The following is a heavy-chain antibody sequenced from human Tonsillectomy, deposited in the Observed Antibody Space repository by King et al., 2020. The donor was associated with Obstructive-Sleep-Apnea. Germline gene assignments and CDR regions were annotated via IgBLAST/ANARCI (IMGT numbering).Heavy chain of an antibody. V-gene: IGHV5-51*01. D-gene: IGHD6-19*01. CDR2: IYPDDSDP. J-gene: IGHJ2*01. Sequence: QLVQSGAEVKKPGESLKISCKGSGYSFTSYGLGWVRQMPGKGLDVMWIIYPDDSDPRYSPSFQGQVTISADKSISTAYLQWSSLEASDTAIYYCARRVAVVAYWYFDLWGRGTLVTVSS. CDR1: GYSFTSYG. CDR3: ARRVAVVAYWYFDL.